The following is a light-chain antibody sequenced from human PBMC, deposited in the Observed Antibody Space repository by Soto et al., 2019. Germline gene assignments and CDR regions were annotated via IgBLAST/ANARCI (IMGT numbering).Light chain of an antibody. CDR1: SSNIGAGYD. V-gene: IGLV1-40*01. CDR2: GNS. J-gene: IGLJ3*02. CDR3: GSYTTSMTWV. Sequence: QLVLTQPPSVSGAPGQRVTISCTGSSSNIGAGYDVHWYQQLPGTAPKLLIYGNSNRPSGVPDRFSGSKSGTSASLAITGLQAEDEADYFCGSYTTSMTWVFGGGTKLTVL.